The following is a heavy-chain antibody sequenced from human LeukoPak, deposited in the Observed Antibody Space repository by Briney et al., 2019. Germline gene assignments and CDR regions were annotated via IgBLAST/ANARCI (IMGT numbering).Heavy chain of an antibody. CDR3: AKASAVDHYLSFDY. J-gene: IGHJ4*02. CDR2: ISTSAAGT. D-gene: IGHD2/OR15-2a*01. CDR1: GFTFGSYG. Sequence: GGSLTLSCAASGFTFGSYGMSWVRQAPGKGLEWVSAISTSAAGTYYAASVKGRFTISRDNSRNTLYLQMNSLRAEDTAVYYCAKASAVDHYLSFDYWGQGSLVTVSS. V-gene: IGHV3-23*01.